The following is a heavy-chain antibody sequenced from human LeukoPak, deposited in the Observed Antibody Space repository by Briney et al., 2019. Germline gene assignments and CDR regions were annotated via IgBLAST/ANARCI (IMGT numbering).Heavy chain of an antibody. Sequence: SETLSLTCTVSGGSITNYYWSWIRQPPGKGLEWIGYIYFSGSTNYSPSLKSRVTISVDTSKNQFSLKLSSVTAADTAVYYCARGRAYYYDSSGYRYYYYYGMDVWGQGTTVTVSS. V-gene: IGHV4-59*12. CDR3: ARGRAYYYDSSGYRYYYYYGMDV. CDR1: GGSITNYY. CDR2: IYFSGST. J-gene: IGHJ6*02. D-gene: IGHD3-22*01.